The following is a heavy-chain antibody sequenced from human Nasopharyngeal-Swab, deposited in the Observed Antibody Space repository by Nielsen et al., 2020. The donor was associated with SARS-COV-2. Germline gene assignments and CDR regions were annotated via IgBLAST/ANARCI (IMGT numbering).Heavy chain of an antibody. CDR2: VSHSGTA. D-gene: IGHD1-1*01. J-gene: IGHJ6*02. V-gene: IGHV4-34*01. Sequence: PETLSLTCTYKGASFTGIFWNRVRQPPGKGLEWIGEVSHSGTATYNPSLTGRVTISLDTAWSQFSLRLSSLSDADTAVYFCARGGQDNALDVWDQGTKVAVSS. CDR1: GASFTGIF. CDR3: ARGGQDNALDV.